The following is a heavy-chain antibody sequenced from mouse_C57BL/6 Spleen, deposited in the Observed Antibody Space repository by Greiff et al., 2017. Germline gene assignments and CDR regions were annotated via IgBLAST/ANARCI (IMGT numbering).Heavy chain of an antibody. CDR1: GYTFTGYW. Sequence: VQLQQPGAELMKPGASVKLSCKATGYTFTGYWIAWVKQRPGHGLEWIGEILPGSGSTNYNEKFKGKATFTADTSSNTAYMQRSSLTTEYSAIYYCAGLDYIKGGFDYWGPGTTLTVSS. CDR3: AGLDYIKGGFDY. V-gene: IGHV1-9*01. J-gene: IGHJ2*01. CDR2: ILPGSGST. D-gene: IGHD2-5*01.